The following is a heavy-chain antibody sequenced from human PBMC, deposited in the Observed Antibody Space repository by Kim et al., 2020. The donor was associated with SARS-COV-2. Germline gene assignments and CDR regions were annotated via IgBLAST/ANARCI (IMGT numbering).Heavy chain of an antibody. J-gene: IGHJ4*02. V-gene: IGHV3-23*01. CDR1: GFTFSSYA. Sequence: GGSLRLSCAASGFTFSSYAMSWVRQAPGKGLEWVSAISGSGGSTYYADSVKGRFTISRDNSKNTLYLQMNSLRAEDTAVYYCAKDKGGYSSGWVGFDYWGQGTLVTVSS. D-gene: IGHD6-19*01. CDR2: ISGSGGST. CDR3: AKDKGGYSSGWVGFDY.